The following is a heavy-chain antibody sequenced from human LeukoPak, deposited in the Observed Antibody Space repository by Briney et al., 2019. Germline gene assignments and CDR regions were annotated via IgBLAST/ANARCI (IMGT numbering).Heavy chain of an antibody. D-gene: IGHD3-3*01. V-gene: IGHV1-69*01. J-gene: IGHJ4*02. Sequence: SVKVSCKASGGTFSSYAISWVRQAPGQGLEWMGGIIPIFGTANYAQKFQGRVTITADESTSTAYMELSSLRSEDTAVYYCARDRAIFGAVIRKPGNYFDYWGQGTLVTVSS. CDR1: GGTFSSYA. CDR3: ARDRAIFGAVIRKPGNYFDY. CDR2: IIPIFGTA.